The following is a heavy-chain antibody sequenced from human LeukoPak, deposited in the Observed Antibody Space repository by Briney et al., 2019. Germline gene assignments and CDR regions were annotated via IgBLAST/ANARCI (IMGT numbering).Heavy chain of an antibody. CDR1: GYTLTELS. V-gene: IGHV1-24*01. CDR3: AAPLDYSSLLG. J-gene: IGHJ4*02. CDR2: FDPEDGET. Sequence: ASVKVSCKVSGYTLTELSMHWVRQAPGKGLEWMGGFDPEDGETIYAQKFQGRVTMTEDTSIDTAYMELSSLGSEDTAVYYFAAPLDYSSLLGWGQGTLVTVSS. D-gene: IGHD6-19*01.